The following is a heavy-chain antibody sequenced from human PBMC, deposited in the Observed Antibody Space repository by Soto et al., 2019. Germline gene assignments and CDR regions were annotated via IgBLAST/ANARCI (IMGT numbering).Heavy chain of an antibody. CDR1: GFTFSIYA. D-gene: IGHD1-20*01. J-gene: IGHJ4*02. CDR2: ISGSGDTT. V-gene: IGHV3-23*01. CDR3: AKEVFKSGQTEDF. Sequence: VGSVRLSCVASGFTFSIYAMSWVRQAPGKGLEWVSSISGSGDTTNYADSVKGRFTISRDNSKNTLYLQMNSLRAEDTAVYSCAKEVFKSGQTEDFWGPGTLVTVSS.